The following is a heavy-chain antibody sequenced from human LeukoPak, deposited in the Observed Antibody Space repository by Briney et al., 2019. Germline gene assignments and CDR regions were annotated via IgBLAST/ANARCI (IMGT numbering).Heavy chain of an antibody. Sequence: GGSLRLSCAASGFTFRSYAMNWVRRAPGKGLEYVSAINSNGGSTYYAKSVRGRFTISRDNSKNTLYLQMGSLRAEDMAVYYCARGPTMRADIWGQGTMVTVSS. D-gene: IGHD3-22*01. CDR1: GFTFRSYA. CDR2: INSNGGST. V-gene: IGHV3-64*01. CDR3: ARGPTMRADI. J-gene: IGHJ3*02.